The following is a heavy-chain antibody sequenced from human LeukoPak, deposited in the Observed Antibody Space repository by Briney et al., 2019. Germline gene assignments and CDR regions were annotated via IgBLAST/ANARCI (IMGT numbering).Heavy chain of an antibody. V-gene: IGHV1-2*02. CDR1: GYTFTDYY. CDR2: INPNSGGT. Sequence: ASVKVSCKTSGYTFTDYYMHWVRQAPGQGLEWMGWINPNSGGTNYAQKFYARVTMTRDTSISTAYMELSRLRSDDTAVFYCARSPDILTGENFDYWGQGTLVTVSS. CDR3: ARSPDILTGENFDY. D-gene: IGHD3-9*01. J-gene: IGHJ4*02.